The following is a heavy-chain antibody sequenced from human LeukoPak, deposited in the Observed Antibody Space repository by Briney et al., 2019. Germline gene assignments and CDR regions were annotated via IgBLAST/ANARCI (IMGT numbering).Heavy chain of an antibody. Sequence: GGSLRLSCAASGFTFSTYTMGWVRHAPGKGLEWVSSISISDAYTYYADSVKGRFTISRDNAKNLLYLQMNSLRAEDTAVYYCARRYCSTTTCDAFDNWGQGTLVTVSS. D-gene: IGHD2-2*01. CDR2: ISISDAYT. V-gene: IGHV3-21*06. CDR3: ARRYCSTTTCDAFDN. CDR1: GFTFSTYT. J-gene: IGHJ4*02.